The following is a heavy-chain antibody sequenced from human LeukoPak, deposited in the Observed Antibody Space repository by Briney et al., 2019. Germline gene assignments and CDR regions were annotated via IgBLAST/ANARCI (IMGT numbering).Heavy chain of an antibody. J-gene: IGHJ5*02. CDR3: ARGAIYGSGSYYNR. CDR2: IIPIFGTA. CDR1: GGTFSSYA. V-gene: IGHV1-69*06. D-gene: IGHD3-10*01. Sequence: ASVKVSYKASGGTFSSYAISWVRQAPGQGLEWMGGIIPIFGTANYAQKFQGRVTITADKSTSTAYMELSSLRYEDTAVYYCARGAIYGSGSYYNRWGQGTLVTVSS.